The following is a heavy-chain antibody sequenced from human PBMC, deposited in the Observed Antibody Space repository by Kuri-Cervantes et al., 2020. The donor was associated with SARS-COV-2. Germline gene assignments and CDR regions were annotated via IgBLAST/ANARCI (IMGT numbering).Heavy chain of an antibody. CDR1: GGSFSGYY. V-gene: IGHV4-34*01. CDR2: INHSGSP. Sequence: SQTLSLTCAVYGGSFSGYYWSWIRQPPGKGLEWIGEINHSGSPNYNPSLKSRVTISVDTSKNQFSLKLSSVTAADTAVYYCARDGRAITIFGVVTTGGMDVWGQGTTVTVSS. CDR3: ARDGRAITIFGVVTTGGMDV. J-gene: IGHJ6*02. D-gene: IGHD3-3*01.